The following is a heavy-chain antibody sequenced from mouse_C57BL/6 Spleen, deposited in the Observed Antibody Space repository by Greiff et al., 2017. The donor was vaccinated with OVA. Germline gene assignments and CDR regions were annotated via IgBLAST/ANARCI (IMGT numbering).Heavy chain of an antibody. CDR2: IDPETGGT. CDR1: GYTFTDYE. CDR3: TSHYYGSSDWYFDV. V-gene: IGHV1-15*01. J-gene: IGHJ1*03. D-gene: IGHD1-1*01. Sequence: VKLMESGAELVRPGASVTLSCKASGYTFTDYEMHWVKQTPVHGLEWIGAIDPETGGTAYNQKFKGKAILTADKSSSTAYMELRSLTSEDSAVYYCTSHYYGSSDWYFDVWGTGTTVTVSS.